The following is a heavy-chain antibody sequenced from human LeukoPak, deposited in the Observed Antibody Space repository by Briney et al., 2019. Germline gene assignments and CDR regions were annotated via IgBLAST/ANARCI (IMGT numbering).Heavy chain of an antibody. CDR2: ISSSSSYI. D-gene: IGHD3-22*01. CDR3: ARRRLFTMTVVVIAYYFDY. V-gene: IGHV3-21*01. CDR1: GFTFSSYS. J-gene: IGHJ4*02. Sequence: GGSLRLSCAASGFTFSSYSMNWVRQAPGKGLEWVSSISSSSSYIYYADSVKGRFTISRDNAKNSLYLQMNSLRAEDTAVYYCARRRLFTMTVVVIAYYFDYWGQGTLVTVSS.